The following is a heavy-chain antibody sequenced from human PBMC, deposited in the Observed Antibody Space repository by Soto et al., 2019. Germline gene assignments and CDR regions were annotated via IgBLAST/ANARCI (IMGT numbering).Heavy chain of an antibody. D-gene: IGHD3-16*01. J-gene: IGHJ4*02. CDR1: GGSISSGGYF. CDR2: I. V-gene: IGHV4-31*01. Sequence: QVQLQESGPGLVKPSQSLSLTCTVSGGSISSGGYFWSWIRQHPGKGLEWIGYIYNPSLKSKNQFSLKLSSVTAADTAVYYGARDFPYLDSWGQGTLVTVSS. CDR3: ARDFPYLDS.